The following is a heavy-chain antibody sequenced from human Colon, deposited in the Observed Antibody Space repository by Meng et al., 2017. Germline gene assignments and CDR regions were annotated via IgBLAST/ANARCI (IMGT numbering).Heavy chain of an antibody. D-gene: IGHD3-10*01. CDR3: ARLIGASGSFDY. CDR1: GGSFSGYY. Sequence: QVQLQQWVAGLLKPPETLPLTCAVYGGSFSGYYWTWIRQPTGKGLEWIGEFYHSGSTNYNPSLKSRVTISVDTSKNQFSLKLSSVTAADTAVYYCARLIGASGSFDYWGQGTLVTVSS. J-gene: IGHJ4*02. V-gene: IGHV4-34*01. CDR2: FYHSGST.